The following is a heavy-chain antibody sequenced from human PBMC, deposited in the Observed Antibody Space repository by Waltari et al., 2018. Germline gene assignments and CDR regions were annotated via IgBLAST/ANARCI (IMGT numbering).Heavy chain of an antibody. CDR1: EFTFSSHR. Sequence: EVQLVESGGGLVKPGGSMRLSCSASEFTFSSHRLNWVRQAPGKGLEWVSSISSSSSYIYYADSVKGLFTISRDNAKNSLYLQMNSLRAEDTAVYYCARGKGAPYDYWGQGTLVTVSS. V-gene: IGHV3-21*01. CDR2: ISSSSSYI. J-gene: IGHJ4*02. CDR3: ARGKGAPYDY.